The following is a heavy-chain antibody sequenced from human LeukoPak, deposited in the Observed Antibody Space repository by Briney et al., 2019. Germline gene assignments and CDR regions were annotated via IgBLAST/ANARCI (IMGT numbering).Heavy chain of an antibody. CDR2: INPNSGGT. J-gene: IGHJ3*02. V-gene: IGHV1-2*02. D-gene: IGHD3-22*01. Sequence: SVKVSCKASGYTFTGYYMHWVRQAPGQGLEWMGWINPNSGGTNYAQKFQGRVTMTRDTSISTAYMELSRLRSDDTAVYYCAREDSIVVHVGGAFDIWGQGTMVTVSS. CDR1: GYTFTGYY. CDR3: AREDSIVVHVGGAFDI.